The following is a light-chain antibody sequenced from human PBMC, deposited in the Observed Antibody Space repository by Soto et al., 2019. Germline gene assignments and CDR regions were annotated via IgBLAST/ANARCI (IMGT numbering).Light chain of an antibody. CDR3: QQYGGNSRT. CDR1: QSINSW. Sequence: DIQMTQSPSTLSASVGDRVTITCRASQSINSWLAWYQQKPGEAPKLLIFKASTLQGGVPSRFSGSGSGTEFTLTISSLQPDDFATDYCQQYGGNSRTFGQGTKVEIK. V-gene: IGKV1-5*03. CDR2: KAS. J-gene: IGKJ1*01.